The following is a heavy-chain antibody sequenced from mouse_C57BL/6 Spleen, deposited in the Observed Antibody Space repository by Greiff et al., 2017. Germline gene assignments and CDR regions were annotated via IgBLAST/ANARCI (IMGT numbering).Heavy chain of an antibody. V-gene: IGHV1-54*01. CDR3: ARSDLLY. J-gene: IGHJ3*01. D-gene: IGHD2-1*01. CDR1: GYAFTNYL. CDR2: INPGSGGT. Sequence: QVQLQQSGAELVRPGTSVKVSCKASGYAFTNYLIEWVKQRPGQGLEWIGVINPGSGGTNYNEKFKGKATLTADKSSSNAYMQLSSLTSEDSAVYFCARSDLLYWGQGTLVTVSA.